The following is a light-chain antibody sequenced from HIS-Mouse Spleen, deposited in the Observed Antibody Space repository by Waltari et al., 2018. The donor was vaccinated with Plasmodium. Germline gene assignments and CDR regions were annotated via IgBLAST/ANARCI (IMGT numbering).Light chain of an antibody. Sequence: SYELTQPPSVSVSPGPTARITCSGDKLGYKYACWYQQKPGQSPVLVIYQDSKRPSGIPERFSGSNSGNTATLTISGTQAMDEADYYCQAWDSSTVVFGGGTKLTVL. J-gene: IGLJ2*01. CDR3: QAWDSSTVV. CDR1: KLGYKY. V-gene: IGLV3-1*01. CDR2: QDS.